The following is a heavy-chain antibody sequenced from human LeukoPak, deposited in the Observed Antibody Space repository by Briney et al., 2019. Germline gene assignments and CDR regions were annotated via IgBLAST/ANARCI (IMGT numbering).Heavy chain of an antibody. CDR1: GFTFSSSA. J-gene: IGHJ4*02. CDR3: AKQLGYCSDGSCYFPY. CDR2: ISNNGGYT. V-gene: IGHV3-23*01. D-gene: IGHD2-15*01. Sequence: GGSLRLSCAVSGFTFSSSAMSWVRPAPGKGLEWVSAISNNGGYTYYSDSVQGRFTISRDNSKSTLCLQMNSLRAEDTAVYYCAKQLGYCSDGSCYFPYWGQGTLVTVSS.